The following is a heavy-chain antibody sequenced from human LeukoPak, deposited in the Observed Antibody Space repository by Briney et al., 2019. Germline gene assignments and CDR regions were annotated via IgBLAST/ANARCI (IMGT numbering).Heavy chain of an antibody. J-gene: IGHJ4*02. Sequence: GGSLRLSCAASGFTFSSYGMHWVRQAPGKGLEWVAFIRYDGSNKYYADSVKGRFTISRDNSKNTLYLQMNRLRAEDTAVYYCARAGPSSSWHQFGYWGQGTLVTVSS. V-gene: IGHV3-30*02. CDR3: ARAGPSSSWHQFGY. CDR2: IRYDGSNK. CDR1: GFTFSSYG. D-gene: IGHD6-13*01.